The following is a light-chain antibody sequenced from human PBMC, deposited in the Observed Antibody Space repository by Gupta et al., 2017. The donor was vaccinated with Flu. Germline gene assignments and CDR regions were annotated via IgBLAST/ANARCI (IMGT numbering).Light chain of an antibody. CDR3: QQYDVSPWT. CDR2: GAS. Sequence: DIVLTQSPDTLSLSPGERATLSCKASQNVFSTALAWYQQRPGQAPRLLVYGASTRATGIPDRFSGSGSGTDFTLTISRLESEDSAMYYCQQYDVSPWTFGQGTKVEIQ. J-gene: IGKJ1*01. CDR1: QNVFSTA. V-gene: IGKV3-20*01.